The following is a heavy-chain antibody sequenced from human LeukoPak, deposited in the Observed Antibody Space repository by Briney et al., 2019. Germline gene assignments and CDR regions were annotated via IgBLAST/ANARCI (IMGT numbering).Heavy chain of an antibody. CDR1: GFTFSSYG. V-gene: IGHV3-23*01. CDR3: AKAFAEMATEGDY. CDR2: ISGSGGST. J-gene: IGHJ4*02. D-gene: IGHD5-24*01. Sequence: GGTLRLSCAASGFTFSSYGMSWVRQAPGKGLEWVSAISGSGGSTYYADSVKGRFTISRDNSKNTLYLQMNSLRAEDTAVYYCAKAFAEMATEGDYWGQGTLVTVSS.